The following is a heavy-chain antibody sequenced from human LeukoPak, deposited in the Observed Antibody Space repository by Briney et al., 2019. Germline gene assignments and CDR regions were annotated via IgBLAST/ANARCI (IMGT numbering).Heavy chain of an antibody. V-gene: IGHV3-30*03. CDR3: ARANYGSGSNYYYGLDV. Sequence: GGSLRLSCAASGFTFSSYGMHWVRQAPGKGLEWVAVISYDGSNKYYADSVKGRFTISRDNSKNTLYLQINSLRAEDTAVYYCARANYGSGSNYYYGLDVWGQGTTVTVSS. J-gene: IGHJ6*02. CDR2: ISYDGSNK. D-gene: IGHD3-10*01. CDR1: GFTFSSYG.